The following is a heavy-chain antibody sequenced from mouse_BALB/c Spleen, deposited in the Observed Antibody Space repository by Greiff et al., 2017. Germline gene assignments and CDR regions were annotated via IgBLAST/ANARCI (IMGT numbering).Heavy chain of an antibody. CDR1: GFSLTSYG. D-gene: IGHD1-2*01. Sequence: VKLMESGPDLVAPSQSLSITCTVSGFSLTSYGVHWVRQPPGKGLEWLVVIWSDGSTTYNSALKSRLSISKDNSKSQVFLKMNSLQTDDTAMYYCARHRDGYYAMDYWGQGTSVTVSS. CDR2: IWSDGST. CDR3: ARHRDGYYAMDY. J-gene: IGHJ4*01. V-gene: IGHV2-6-2*01.